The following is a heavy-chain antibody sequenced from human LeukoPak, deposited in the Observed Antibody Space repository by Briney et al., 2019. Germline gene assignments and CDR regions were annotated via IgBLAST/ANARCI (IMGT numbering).Heavy chain of an antibody. D-gene: IGHD3-22*01. J-gene: IGHJ1*01. CDR1: GYTFTGYY. Sequence: ASVRVSCKASGYTFTGYYIHWVRQAPGQGVGWMGRINPNSGGTNYAQKFQGRVTMTRDTSISTAYMELSRLRSDDTAVYYCARYYDSSGYSSEYFQHWGQGTLVTVSS. CDR2: INPNSGGT. CDR3: ARYYDSSGYSSEYFQH. V-gene: IGHV1-2*06.